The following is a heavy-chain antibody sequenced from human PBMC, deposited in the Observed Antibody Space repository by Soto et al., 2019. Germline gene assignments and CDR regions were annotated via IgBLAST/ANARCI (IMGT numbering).Heavy chain of an antibody. V-gene: IGHV3-30*18. Sequence: PGGSLRLSCAASGFTFSSYGMHWVRQAPGKGLEWVAVISYDGSNKYYADSVKGRFTISRDNSKNTLYLQMNSLRAEDTAVYYCAKDLGDTAMDPFDYWGQGTLVTVSS. D-gene: IGHD5-18*01. CDR3: AKDLGDTAMDPFDY. J-gene: IGHJ4*02. CDR1: GFTFSSYG. CDR2: ISYDGSNK.